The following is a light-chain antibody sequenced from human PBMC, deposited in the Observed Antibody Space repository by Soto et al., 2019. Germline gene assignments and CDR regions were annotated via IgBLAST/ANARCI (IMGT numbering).Light chain of an antibody. J-gene: IGKJ5*01. CDR3: QRYNGYSIT. Sequence: DVQMTQSPSTLTASVGDRVTISGLASQCISSWLAWYQQKPGKAPKLPIYESSSWESGVPSRFSGSGSGTEFTLTISILQPDDFATYYCQRYNGYSITFGQGTRLEIK. CDR1: QCISSW. CDR2: ESS. V-gene: IGKV1-5*01.